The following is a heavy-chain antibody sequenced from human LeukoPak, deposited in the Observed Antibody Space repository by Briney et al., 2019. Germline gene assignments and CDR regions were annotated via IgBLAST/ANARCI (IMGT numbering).Heavy chain of an antibody. J-gene: IGHJ4*02. V-gene: IGHV3-30-3*01. CDR1: GFTLSSHA. Sequence: GGSLRLSCAASGFTLSSHAMHWVRQAPGKGLEWVAVLSYDGGNKNYADSVKGRFTISRDNSKNTLYLQMNSLRAEDTAVYYCARATYYYDSRLDYWGQGTLVTVSS. D-gene: IGHD3-22*01. CDR2: LSYDGGNK. CDR3: ARATYYYDSRLDY.